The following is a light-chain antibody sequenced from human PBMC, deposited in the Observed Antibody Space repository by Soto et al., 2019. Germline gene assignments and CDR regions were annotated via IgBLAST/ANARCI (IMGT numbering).Light chain of an antibody. CDR3: QLGNIWPPVT. CDR1: PSVTNY. Sequence: EIVFTQSPATLSLSPGERATLSCRASPSVTNYLAWYPQKPGQAPRLVLYGAFNRATGIPARFSGSGSGTDLTLTISSLEPEVFAFYDGQLGNIWPPVTFGQGTRLEIK. V-gene: IGKV3-11*01. CDR2: GAF. J-gene: IGKJ5*01.